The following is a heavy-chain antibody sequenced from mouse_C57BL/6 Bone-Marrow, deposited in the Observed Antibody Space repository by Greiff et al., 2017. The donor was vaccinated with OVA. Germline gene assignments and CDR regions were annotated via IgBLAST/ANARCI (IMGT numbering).Heavy chain of an antibody. CDR2: IYASDSET. D-gene: IGHD1-1*01. J-gene: IGHJ3*01. CDR1: GYTFTSYW. CDR3: ARRLLRWFAY. V-gene: IGHV1-61*01. Sequence: QVQLQQPGAELVRPGSSVKLSCKASGYTFTSYWMDWVKQRPGQGLEWIGNIYASDSETHSNQKFKDKATLTVDKSSSTAYMQLSSLTSEDSAVYYCARRLLRWFAYGGQGTLVTVSA.